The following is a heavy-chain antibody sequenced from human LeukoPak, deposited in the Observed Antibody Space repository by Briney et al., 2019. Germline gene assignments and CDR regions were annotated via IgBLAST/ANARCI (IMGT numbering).Heavy chain of an antibody. D-gene: IGHD3-22*01. J-gene: IGHJ4*02. V-gene: IGHV3-23*01. Sequence: GGSLRLSCAASGFTFSSYAMSWVRQAPGKGLEWVSAISGSGGSTYYPDSVKGRFTISRDNSKNTLYLQMNSLRAEDTAVYYCAKSDYYDSSGYLDYWGQGTLVTVSS. CDR2: ISGSGGST. CDR3: AKSDYYDSSGYLDY. CDR1: GFTFSSYA.